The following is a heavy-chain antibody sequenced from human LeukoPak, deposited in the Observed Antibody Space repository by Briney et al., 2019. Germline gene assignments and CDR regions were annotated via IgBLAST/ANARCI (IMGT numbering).Heavy chain of an antibody. CDR3: ARTTTVTTWAFDI. CDR2: INHSGGT. CDR1: GGSFSGYY. J-gene: IGHJ3*02. V-gene: IGHV4-34*01. Sequence: SETLSLTCAVYGGSFSGYYWSWIRQPPGKGLEWIGEINHSGGTNYNPSLKSRVTISVDTSKNQFSLKLSSVTAADTAVYYCARTTTVTTWAFDIWGQGTMVTVSS. D-gene: IGHD4-17*01.